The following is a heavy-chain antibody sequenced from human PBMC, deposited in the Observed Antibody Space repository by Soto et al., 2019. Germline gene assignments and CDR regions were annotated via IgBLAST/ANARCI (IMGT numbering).Heavy chain of an antibody. Sequence: SETLSLTCAVNGGSFSGYSWTWIRQAPGKGLDWIGEINYTGTTNYSPSLKSRVTLSVDTSKNQFSLELRSVSAADTAVYYCAREGGSGLYYVDYWGYGTLVTVSS. V-gene: IGHV4-34*01. J-gene: IGHJ4*01. CDR2: INYTGTT. CDR3: AREGGSGLYYVDY. CDR1: GGSFSGYS. D-gene: IGHD6-19*01.